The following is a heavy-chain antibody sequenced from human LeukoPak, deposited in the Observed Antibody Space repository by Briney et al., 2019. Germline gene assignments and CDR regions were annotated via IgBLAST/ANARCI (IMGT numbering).Heavy chain of an antibody. CDR2: ISGSGGST. CDR3: AKADVEYQLLSVGYYFDY. D-gene: IGHD2-2*01. V-gene: IGHV3-23*01. CDR1: GFTFSSYA. Sequence: GGSLRLSCAASGFTFSSYAMSWVRQAPGKGLEWVSAISGSGGSTYYADSVKGRFTISRDNSKNTLYLQMNSVRAEDTAVYYCAKADVEYQLLSVGYYFDYWGQGTLVTVSS. J-gene: IGHJ4*02.